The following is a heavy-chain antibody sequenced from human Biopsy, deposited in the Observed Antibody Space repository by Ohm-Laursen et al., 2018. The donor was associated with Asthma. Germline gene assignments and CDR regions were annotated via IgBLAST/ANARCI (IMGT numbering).Heavy chain of an antibody. Sequence: GSLRLSCTASGFAGSRDYMIWVCKAPGKGLEWVLVINSGGTSHTADSMRGRCTISIVYSKNTLYLQMHSLRAEDKAVYYFARGDSSNLSHYYFDYWGQGTLVSVSS. CDR1: GFAGSRDY. CDR2: INSGGTS. CDR3: ARGDSSNLSHYYFDY. V-gene: IGHV3-53*01. D-gene: IGHD3-22*01. J-gene: IGHJ4*02.